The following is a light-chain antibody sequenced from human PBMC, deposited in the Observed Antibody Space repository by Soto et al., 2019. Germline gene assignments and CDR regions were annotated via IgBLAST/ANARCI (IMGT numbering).Light chain of an antibody. CDR2: EGS. Sequence: QSVLTQPASVSGSPGQSITISCTGTSSDVGSYNLVSWYQQHPGKAPKLMIYEGSKRPSGVSYRFSGSKSGNTASLTISGLQAEDEADYYCCSYAGSSTFVVFGGGTKVTVL. CDR3: CSYAGSSTFVV. J-gene: IGLJ2*01. V-gene: IGLV2-23*03. CDR1: SSDVGSYNL.